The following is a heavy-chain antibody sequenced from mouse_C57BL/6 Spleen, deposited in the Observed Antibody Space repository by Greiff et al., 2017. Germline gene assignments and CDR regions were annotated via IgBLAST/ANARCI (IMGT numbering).Heavy chain of an antibody. CDR3: TREMPMVKGYAMDY. J-gene: IGHJ4*01. V-gene: IGHV6-6*01. CDR1: GFTFSDAW. CDR2: IRNKANNHAT. D-gene: IGHD2-2*01. Sequence: EVQLVESGGGLVQPGGSMKLSCAASGFTFSDAWMDWVRQSPEKGLEWVAEIRNKANNHATYYAESVKGRFTISRDDSKSSVYLQMNSLRAEDTGIYYCTREMPMVKGYAMDYWGQGTSVTVSS.